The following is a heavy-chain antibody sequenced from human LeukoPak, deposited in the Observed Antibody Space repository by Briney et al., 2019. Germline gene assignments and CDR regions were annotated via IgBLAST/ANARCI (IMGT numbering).Heavy chain of an antibody. J-gene: IGHJ6*03. CDR3: ARARAAAGVYYYYYYMDV. Sequence: SETLSLTYTVSGDSISNYYWNWIRQPPGKGLEWIGYIHYTGSTNYNPSLKSRVTISTDTSKTQFSLKLNSVTAADTAVYYCARARAAAGVYYYYYYMDVWGKGTTATVSS. D-gene: IGHD6-13*01. CDR1: GDSISNYY. CDR2: IHYTGST. V-gene: IGHV4-59*12.